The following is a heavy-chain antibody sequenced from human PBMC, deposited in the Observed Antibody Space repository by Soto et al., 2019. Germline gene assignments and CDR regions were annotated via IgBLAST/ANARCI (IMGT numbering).Heavy chain of an antibody. Sequence: QVTLKESGPVLVKPTETLRLTCTVSGFSLSNARMGVSWIRRPPGKALEWLANIFWNDEKSYNTSLKNRLTIATDTAKRQVSLSMSTTYPVDTARLFCARLPYTSSSRALDLWGQGVLVSGSS. CDR3: ARLPYTSSSRALDL. V-gene: IGHV2-26*01. J-gene: IGHJ3*01. D-gene: IGHD6-6*01. CDR1: GFSLSNARMG. CDR2: IFWNDEK.